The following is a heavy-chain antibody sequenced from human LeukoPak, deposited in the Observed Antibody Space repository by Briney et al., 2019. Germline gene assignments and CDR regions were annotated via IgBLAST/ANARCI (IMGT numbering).Heavy chain of an antibody. CDR3: ASGAGTNYYGMDV. D-gene: IGHD6-13*01. Sequence: GASVKVSCKASGGTFSSYAISWVRQAPGQGLEWMGRIIPILGIANYAQKFQGRVTITADKPTSTAYMELSSLRSEDTAVYYCASGAGTNYYGMDVWGQGTTVTVSS. J-gene: IGHJ6*02. CDR1: GGTFSSYA. CDR2: IIPILGIA. V-gene: IGHV1-69*04.